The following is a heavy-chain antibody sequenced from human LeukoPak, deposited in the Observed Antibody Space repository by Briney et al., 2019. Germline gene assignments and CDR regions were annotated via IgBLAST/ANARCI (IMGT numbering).Heavy chain of an antibody. J-gene: IGHJ4*02. Sequence: GGSLRLSCAASGSTFSSYGMHWVRQAPGKGLEWVAVIWYDGSNKYYADSVKGRFTISRDNSKNTLYLQMNSLRAEDTAVYYCARDQINYYDSSGYPGWLGYWGQGTLVTVSS. CDR1: GSTFSSYG. CDR2: IWYDGSNK. D-gene: IGHD3-22*01. V-gene: IGHV3-33*01. CDR3: ARDQINYYDSSGYPGWLGY.